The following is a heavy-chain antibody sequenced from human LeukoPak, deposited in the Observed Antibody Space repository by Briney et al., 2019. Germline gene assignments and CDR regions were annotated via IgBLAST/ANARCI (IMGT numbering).Heavy chain of an antibody. Sequence: GGSLRLSCAASGFTVSDNYMSWVRQAPGKGLEWVPIIYSGGTTYYADSVKGRFTISRDNAKNSLYLQMNSLRAEDTAVYYCASNNYDFWSGYLFDYWGQGTLVTVSS. CDR3: ASNNYDFWSGYLFDY. CDR1: GFTVSDNY. D-gene: IGHD3-3*01. J-gene: IGHJ4*02. CDR2: IYSGGTT. V-gene: IGHV3-53*01.